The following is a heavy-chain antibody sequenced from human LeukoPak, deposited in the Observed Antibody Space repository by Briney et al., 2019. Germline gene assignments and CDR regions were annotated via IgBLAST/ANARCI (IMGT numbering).Heavy chain of an antibody. J-gene: IGHJ4*02. CDR1: GFTFDDYA. D-gene: IGHD1-26*01. Sequence: GGSLRLYCAASGFTFDDYAMQWVRQAPGKGLEWVSGISWNSGSIGYADSVKGRFTISRDNAKNSLYLQMNSLRAEDTALYYCAKDMLVGALDYWGQGTLVTVSS. V-gene: IGHV3-9*01. CDR3: AKDMLVGALDY. CDR2: ISWNSGSI.